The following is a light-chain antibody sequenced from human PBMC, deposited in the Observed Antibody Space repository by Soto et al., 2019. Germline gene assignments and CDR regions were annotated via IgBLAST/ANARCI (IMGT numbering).Light chain of an antibody. Sequence: DIQLVQSPSSLSASVGDRATITCRASQGVNNYLAWFQQKPGKAPQSLIYAASTLRTGVPSRFSGSGYGTDFILTIDSLLPEDFATYYCQHYNGYPWTFGQGTTVDVK. CDR1: QGVNNY. CDR3: QHYNGYPWT. CDR2: AAS. J-gene: IGKJ1*01. V-gene: IGKV1-16*01.